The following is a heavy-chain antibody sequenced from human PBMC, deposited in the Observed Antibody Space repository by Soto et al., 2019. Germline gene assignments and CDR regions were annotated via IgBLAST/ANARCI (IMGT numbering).Heavy chain of an antibody. J-gene: IGHJ6*02. V-gene: IGHV1-69*11. CDR3: ATRSHAFDGENDDQSRGSTGMDV. CDR2: IIPILNTG. Sequence: QVHLVQSGAEVKKPGSSVKVSCQASGGIFGSHAISWVRQAPGQGLEWMGGIIPILNTGNYAPRFQGRVTFTADESTSTAYMELSSLRSEDTAVYYCATRSHAFDGENDDQSRGSTGMDVWGQGTTVTVSS. CDR1: GGIFGSHA. D-gene: IGHD6-25*01.